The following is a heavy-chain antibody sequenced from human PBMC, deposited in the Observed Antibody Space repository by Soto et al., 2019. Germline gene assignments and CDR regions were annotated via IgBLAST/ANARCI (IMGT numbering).Heavy chain of an antibody. D-gene: IGHD1-26*01. V-gene: IGHV3-48*02. J-gene: IGHJ6*02. CDR2: ISASRTTI. CDR1: GFTFTDYS. CDR3: ARDGRRGYDLDV. Sequence: GGSLRLSCTVSGFTFTDYSLNWVRQAPGKGLEWLSYISASRTTIYYAGSVRGRFTVSRDNAKNSLYLQMNSLRDEDTAVYYCARDGRRGYDLDVWGQGTMVTVSS.